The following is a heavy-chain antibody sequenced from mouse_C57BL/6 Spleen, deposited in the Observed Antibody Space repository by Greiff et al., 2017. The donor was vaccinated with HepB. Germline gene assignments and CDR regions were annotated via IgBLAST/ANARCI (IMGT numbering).Heavy chain of an antibody. V-gene: IGHV5-4*01. CDR3: ARDRGGYDETWFAY. D-gene: IGHD2-2*01. Sequence: EVKLVESGGGLVKPGGSLKLSCAASGFTFSSYAMSWVRQTPEKRLEWVATISDGGSYTYYPDNVKGRFTISRDNAKNNLYLQMSHLKSEDTATYYCARDRGGYDETWFAYWGQGTLVTVSA. CDR1: GFTFSSYA. J-gene: IGHJ3*01. CDR2: ISDGGSYT.